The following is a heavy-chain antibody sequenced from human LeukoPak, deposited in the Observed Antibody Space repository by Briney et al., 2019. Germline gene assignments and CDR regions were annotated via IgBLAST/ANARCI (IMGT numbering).Heavy chain of an antibody. CDR3: ARGPVRGVISRRIDY. Sequence: SETLSLTCTVSGGSISSGSYYWSWIRQPAGKGLEWIGRIYTSGSTNYNPSLKSRVTISVDTSKNQFSLKLSSVTAADTAVYYCARGPVRGVISRRIDYWGQGTLVTVSS. J-gene: IGHJ4*02. V-gene: IGHV4-61*02. CDR2: IYTSGST. CDR1: GGSISSGSYY. D-gene: IGHD3-10*01.